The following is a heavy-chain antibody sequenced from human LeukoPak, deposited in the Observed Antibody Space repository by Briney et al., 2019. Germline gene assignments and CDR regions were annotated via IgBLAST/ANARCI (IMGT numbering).Heavy chain of an antibody. Sequence: EASVKVSCKASGYTFTSYDINWVRQATGQGLEWMGWMNPNSGNTGYTQKFQGRVTITRNTSISTAYMELSSLRSEDTAVYYCARGPRTGYSSGWGFDYWGQGTLVTVSS. V-gene: IGHV1-8*03. D-gene: IGHD6-19*01. J-gene: IGHJ4*02. CDR3: ARGPRTGYSSGWGFDY. CDR1: GYTFTSYD. CDR2: MNPNSGNT.